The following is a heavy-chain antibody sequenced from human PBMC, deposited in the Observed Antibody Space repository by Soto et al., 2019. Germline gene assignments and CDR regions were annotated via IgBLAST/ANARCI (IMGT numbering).Heavy chain of an antibody. V-gene: IGHV4-34*01. Sequence: SETLSLTCDVSGGSFGGYIWTWIGQTPGKGLQWIGQINHSGSANYNPSLKSRVTISVHTSNSQFSLELSSVTAADTAVYYCARGLITGSQYSGGSYYFDSWGQGTQLTVSS. CDR1: GGSFGGYI. CDR3: ARGLITGSQYSGGSYYFDS. CDR2: INHSGSA. J-gene: IGHJ4*02. D-gene: IGHD3-10*01.